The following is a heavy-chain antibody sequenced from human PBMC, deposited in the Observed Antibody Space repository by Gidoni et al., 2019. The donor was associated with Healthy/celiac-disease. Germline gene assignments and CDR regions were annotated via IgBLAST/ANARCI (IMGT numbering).Heavy chain of an antibody. CDR3: ARERPRDSGYDWAGYYYYGMDV. CDR1: GYTFTSYG. J-gene: IGHJ6*02. V-gene: IGHV1-18*01. D-gene: IGHD5-12*01. CDR2: ISAYNGNT. Sequence: QVQLVQSGAEVKKPGASVNVSCKASGYTFTSYGISWVRQAPGQGLEWMGWISAYNGNTNYAQKLQGRVTMTTDTSTSTAYMELRSLRSDDTAVYYCARERPRDSGYDWAGYYYYGMDVWGQGTTVTVSS.